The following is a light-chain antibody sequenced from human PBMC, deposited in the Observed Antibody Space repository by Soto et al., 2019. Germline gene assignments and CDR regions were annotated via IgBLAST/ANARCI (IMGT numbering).Light chain of an antibody. CDR1: SSDVGSYNL. V-gene: IGLV2-23*01. CDR2: EGS. CDR3: CSYAGSSSYV. J-gene: IGLJ1*01. Sequence: QSVLTQPASVSGSPGQSINISCTGTSSDVGSYNLVSWYQQHPGKAPKLMIYEGSKRPSGVSNRFSGSKSGNTASLTISGLQAEDEADYYCCSYAGSSSYVFGTGTKVTVL.